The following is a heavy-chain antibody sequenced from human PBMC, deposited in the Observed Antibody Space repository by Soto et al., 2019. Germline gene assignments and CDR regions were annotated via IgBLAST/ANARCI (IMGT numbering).Heavy chain of an antibody. J-gene: IGHJ4*02. Sequence: EVQLVESGGGLVQPGGSLRLSCAASGFTFSSYSMNWVRQAPGKGLEWVSYISSSSSTIYYADSVKGRFTISRDNAKNSLDLQMNSLRAEDTAVYYCARGPVVAAILYYFDYWGQGTLVTVSS. V-gene: IGHV3-48*01. D-gene: IGHD2-15*01. CDR2: ISSSSSTI. CDR1: GFTFSSYS. CDR3: ARGPVVAAILYYFDY.